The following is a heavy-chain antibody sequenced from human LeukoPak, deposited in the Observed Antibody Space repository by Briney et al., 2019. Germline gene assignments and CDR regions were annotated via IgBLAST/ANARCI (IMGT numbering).Heavy chain of an antibody. Sequence: SETLSLTCTVSGGSIRSGTYYWSWIRQPAGKGLVWIVRIYTSGSTNYNPSLKSRVTISVDTSNNQFSLKLSSVTAADTAVYYCARVVRYYYGSGSPATYFDYWGQGTLVTVSS. CDR1: GGSIRSGTYY. J-gene: IGHJ4*02. CDR3: ARVVRYYYGSGSPATYFDY. D-gene: IGHD3-10*01. V-gene: IGHV4-61*02. CDR2: IYTSGST.